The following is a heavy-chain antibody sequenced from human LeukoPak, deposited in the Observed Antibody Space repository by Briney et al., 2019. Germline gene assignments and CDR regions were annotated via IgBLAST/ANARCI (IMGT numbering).Heavy chain of an antibody. V-gene: IGHV4-34*01. D-gene: IGHD6-13*01. Sequence: SETLSLTCAVYGWPLTTHYWIWIRQPPGKGLEWIGEISHSGSTNYNPSLKSRVTISVDTSKSQFFLKLSSVTAADTAVYYCARGPAAVHPWGQGTLVTVSS. CDR2: ISHSGST. CDR1: GWPLTTHY. J-gene: IGHJ5*02. CDR3: ARGPAAVHP.